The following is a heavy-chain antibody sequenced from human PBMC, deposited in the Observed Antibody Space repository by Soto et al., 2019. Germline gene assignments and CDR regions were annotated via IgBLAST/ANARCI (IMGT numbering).Heavy chain of an antibody. CDR2: INHSGST. V-gene: IGHV4-4*02. Sequence: SETLSLTCAVSGGSISSSNWWSWVRQPPGKGLEWIGEINHSGSTNYNPSLKSRVTISVDTSKNQFSLKLSSVTAADTAVYYCARGTGYYDSRLDYWGQGTLVTVSS. D-gene: IGHD3-22*01. CDR1: GGSISSSNW. J-gene: IGHJ4*02. CDR3: ARGTGYYDSRLDY.